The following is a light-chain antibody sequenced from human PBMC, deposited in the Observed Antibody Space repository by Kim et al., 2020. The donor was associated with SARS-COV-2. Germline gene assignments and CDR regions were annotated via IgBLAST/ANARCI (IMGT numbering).Light chain of an antibody. V-gene: IGKV3-20*01. CDR1: QSISTNY. J-gene: IGKJ2*01. CDR3: NQYGSSPRT. Sequence: EIVLTQSPDTLSLSPGERVTLSCRASQSISTNYLAWFQQKPGQAPRLLIYGASSRATGIPDRFSGSGSGTDFTLTISRLEPEDFTVYYCNQYGSSPRTFGRGPKLDIK. CDR2: GAS.